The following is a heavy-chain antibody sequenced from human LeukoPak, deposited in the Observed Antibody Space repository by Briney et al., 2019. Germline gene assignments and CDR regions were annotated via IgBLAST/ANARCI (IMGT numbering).Heavy chain of an antibody. CDR3: ARGPGIVVVISQLFDY. CDR1: GGSFSGYY. V-gene: IGHV4-34*01. D-gene: IGHD3-22*01. Sequence: SETLSLTCAVYGGSFSGYYWSWIRQPPGEGLEWIGEINHSGSTNYNPSLKSRVTISVDTSKNQFSLKLSSVTAADTAVYYCARGPGIVVVISQLFDYWGQGTLVTVSS. J-gene: IGHJ4*02. CDR2: INHSGST.